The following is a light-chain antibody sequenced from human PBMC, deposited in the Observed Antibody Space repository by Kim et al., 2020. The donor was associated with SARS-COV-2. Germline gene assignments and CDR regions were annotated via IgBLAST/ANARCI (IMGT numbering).Light chain of an antibody. Sequence: ASVGDRVTITCRTSLSISNNLNWYQQKPGKAPKLLIFAASSLQSGVPSRFAGSGSGTHFTLTISSLQPEDFATYYCQQSYRMPLTFGQGTRLEIK. CDR3: QQSYRMPLT. CDR2: AAS. CDR1: LSISNN. V-gene: IGKV1-39*01. J-gene: IGKJ5*01.